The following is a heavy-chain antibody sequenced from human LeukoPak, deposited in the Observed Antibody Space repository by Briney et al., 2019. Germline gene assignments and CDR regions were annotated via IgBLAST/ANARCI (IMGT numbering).Heavy chain of an antibody. CDR2: IYPYDSTT. Sequence: AGKSLKISCKGSGYTVTSYWIAWVRQMPGKGLEWMGTIYPYDSTTRYSPSFQGQVTISGDKSSSTSYVQWRSLKASDTAMYCATWEYSSSTMDVWGKGTTVTVSS. J-gene: IGHJ6*03. CDR3: ATWEYSSSTMDV. CDR1: GYTVTSYW. D-gene: IGHD6-6*01. V-gene: IGHV5-51*01.